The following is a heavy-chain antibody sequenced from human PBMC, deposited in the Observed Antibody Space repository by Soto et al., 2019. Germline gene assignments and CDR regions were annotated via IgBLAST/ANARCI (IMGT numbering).Heavy chain of an antibody. CDR3: ARSGSIYCSTQCDYYYYGMDV. Sequence: GKVSCKASGYTFTSYGISWVRQAPGQGLEWMGWISAYNGNTNYAQKLQGRVTMTTDTSTSTAYMELRSLRSDDTAVYYCARSGSIYCSTQCDYYYYGMDVWGQGTTVTVSS. J-gene: IGHJ6*02. D-gene: IGHD2-2*01. CDR1: GYTFTSYG. CDR2: ISAYNGNT. V-gene: IGHV1-18*04.